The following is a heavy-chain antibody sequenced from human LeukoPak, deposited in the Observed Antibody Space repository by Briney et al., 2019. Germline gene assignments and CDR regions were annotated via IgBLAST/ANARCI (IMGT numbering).Heavy chain of an antibody. Sequence: ASVKVSCKASGYTFTGYYMHWVRQAPGQGLEWMGWINPNSDGTNYAQKFQGRVTMTRDTSISTAYMELSRLRSDDTAVYYCARDRRYYYGSGSSTNWFDPWGQGTLVTVSS. CDR2: INPNSDGT. CDR3: ARDRRYYYGSGSSTNWFDP. J-gene: IGHJ5*02. D-gene: IGHD3-10*01. CDR1: GYTFTGYY. V-gene: IGHV1-2*02.